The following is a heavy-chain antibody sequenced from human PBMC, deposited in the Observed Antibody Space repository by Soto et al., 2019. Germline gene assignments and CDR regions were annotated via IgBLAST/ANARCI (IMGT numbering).Heavy chain of an antibody. Sequence: PSETLSLTCAVYGGSFSGYYWSWIRQPPGKGLEWIGEINHSGSTNYNPSLKSRVTISVDTSKNQFSLKLSSVTAADTAVYYCARRFRIYCSSTSCYGRGWFDPWGQGTLVTVS. V-gene: IGHV4-34*01. CDR1: GGSFSGYY. J-gene: IGHJ5*02. CDR2: INHSGST. D-gene: IGHD2-2*01. CDR3: ARRFRIYCSSTSCYGRGWFDP.